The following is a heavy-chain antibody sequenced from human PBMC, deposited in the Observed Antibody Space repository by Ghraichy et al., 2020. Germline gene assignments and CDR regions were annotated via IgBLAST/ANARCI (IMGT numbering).Heavy chain of an antibody. Sequence: GGSLRLSCAASGFTFSDYWMSWFRQAPGKGLEWVANIRQDGGVTNYMDSVKGRFTISKDNAMNSLYLQMGSLRAEDTAVYHCARYNTDPSRPDYWGRGTLVTVSS. CDR2: IRQDGGVT. V-gene: IGHV3-7*03. J-gene: IGHJ4*02. D-gene: IGHD1-14*01. CDR3: ARYNTDPSRPDY. CDR1: GFTFSDYW.